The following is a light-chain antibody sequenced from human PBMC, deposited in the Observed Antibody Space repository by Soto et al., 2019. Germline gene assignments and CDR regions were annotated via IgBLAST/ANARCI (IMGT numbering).Light chain of an antibody. J-gene: IGKJ2*01. CDR3: QQYENVPT. CDR2: DAS. CDR1: QGISNY. V-gene: IGKV1-33*01. Sequence: DIQMTQSPSSLSASVGDRVTITCRASQGISNYLAWYHQRPGKAPKLLISDASILQAGVPSRFRGSGTGTRFIFTITSLQPEDVGRYYCQQYENVPTFGQGTEVGI.